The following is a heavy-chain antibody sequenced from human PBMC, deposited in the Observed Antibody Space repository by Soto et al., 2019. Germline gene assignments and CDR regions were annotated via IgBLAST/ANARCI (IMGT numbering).Heavy chain of an antibody. Sequence: SGGSLRLSCAASGFTFSRFAIHWVRQAPGKGLEWVAVISKDGSVKYYAGSVKGRFTISRDNSESTLFLQMNSLTNEDTAVYHCARSRSGAVPDSLGFWGQGTLVTVSS. V-gene: IGHV3-30-3*01. CDR3: ARSRSGAVPDSLGF. CDR1: GFTFSRFA. D-gene: IGHD3-10*01. CDR2: ISKDGSVK. J-gene: IGHJ4*02.